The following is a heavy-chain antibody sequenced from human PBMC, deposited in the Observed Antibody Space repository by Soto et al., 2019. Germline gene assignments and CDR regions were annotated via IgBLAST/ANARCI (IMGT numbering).Heavy chain of an antibody. J-gene: IGHJ6*02. D-gene: IGHD2-2*01. V-gene: IGHV1-18*01. CDR3: ARDPIVGVVVPAFTGMDV. CDR1: GCTITSYG. Sequence: GASVMASCKASGCTITSYGIRWVGPAPAQGLEWMGWISAYNGNTNYAQKLQGRVTMTTDTSTSTAYMELRSLRSDDTAVYYCARDPIVGVVVPAFTGMDVWG. CDR2: ISAYNGNT.